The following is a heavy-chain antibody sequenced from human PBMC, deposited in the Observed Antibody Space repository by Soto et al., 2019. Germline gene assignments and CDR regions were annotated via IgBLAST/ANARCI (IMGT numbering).Heavy chain of an antibody. D-gene: IGHD2-2*01. CDR3: ATHIVVVPAAMRRNAFDI. Sequence: SETLSLTCAVYGGSFSGYYWSWIRQPPGKGLEWIGEINHSGSTNYNPSLKSRVTISVDTSKNQFSLKLSSVTAADTAVYYCATHIVVVPAAMRRNAFDIWGQGTMVTVSS. V-gene: IGHV4-34*01. CDR1: GGSFSGYY. CDR2: INHSGST. J-gene: IGHJ3*02.